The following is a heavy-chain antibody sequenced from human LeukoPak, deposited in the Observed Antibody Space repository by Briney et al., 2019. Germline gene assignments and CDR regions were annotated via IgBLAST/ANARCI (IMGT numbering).Heavy chain of an antibody. CDR1: GGSISSGDYY. D-gene: IGHD5/OR15-5a*01. CDR3: ARGRSNAFDV. J-gene: IGHJ3*01. V-gene: IGHV4-30-4*01. Sequence: SQTLSLTCTVSGGSISSGDYYWGWIRQTPGKGPGLEWIGYIFYSGNTNYNASLRSRATISVDTSKNEFSPQLISVTAADTAIYFCARGRSNAFDVWGPGTVVTVSS. CDR2: IFYSGNT.